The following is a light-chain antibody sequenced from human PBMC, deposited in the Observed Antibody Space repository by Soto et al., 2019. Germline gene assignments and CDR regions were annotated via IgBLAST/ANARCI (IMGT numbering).Light chain of an antibody. CDR1: SSNIGAGYD. J-gene: IGLJ1*01. CDR3: QSYDSSLSRSV. V-gene: IGLV1-40*01. CDR2: CNS. Sequence: QSVLTQPPSVSGSPGQRVTISCTGSSSNIGAGYDVHWYQQLPGTAPKLLIYCNSNRPSGVPDRFSGSKSGTSASLAITGLQAEDEADYYCQSYDSSLSRSVFGTGTKLTVL.